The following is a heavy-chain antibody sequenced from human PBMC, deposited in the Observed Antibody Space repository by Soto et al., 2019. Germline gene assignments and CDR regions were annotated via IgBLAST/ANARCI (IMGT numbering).Heavy chain of an antibody. V-gene: IGHV3-48*02. CDR3: ARAVTWGLGV. J-gene: IGHJ6*02. CDR1: GFTFSLYS. D-gene: IGHD3-10*01. CDR2: ISRSSTGI. Sequence: EVQLVESGGGLVQPGGSLRLSCAASGFTFSLYSMSWVRQAPGKGLEWVSYISRSSTGIHYAASVKGRFTISRDEATNSRHLQMNRLRDGDTAVYYCARAVTWGLGVWGQGATVSISS.